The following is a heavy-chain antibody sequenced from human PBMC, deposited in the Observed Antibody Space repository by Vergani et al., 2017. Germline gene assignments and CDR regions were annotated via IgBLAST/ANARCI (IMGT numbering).Heavy chain of an antibody. J-gene: IGHJ6*04. CDR3: AREGYCTNGVCFTLFDV. Sequence: QVQLQQWGAGLLKPSETLSLTCAVYGGSFSGYYWSWIRQPPGKGLEWIGEINHSGSTNYNPSLKSRVTISVDTSKNQFSLKLSSVTAADTAVYYCAREGYCTNGVCFTLFDVWGKGTTVTVSS. CDR2: INHSGST. V-gene: IGHV4-34*01. CDR1: GGSFSGYY. D-gene: IGHD2-8*01.